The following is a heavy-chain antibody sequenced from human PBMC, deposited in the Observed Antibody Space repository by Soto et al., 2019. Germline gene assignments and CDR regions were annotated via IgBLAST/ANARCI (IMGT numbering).Heavy chain of an antibody. D-gene: IGHD6-6*01. J-gene: IGHJ5*02. CDR1: GYIFTTYG. CDR2: ISAYNGDT. CDR3: ARDLIAVRPGWLDP. Sequence: ASVKVSCKASGYIFTTYGISWVRQAPGQGLEWMGWISAYNGDTNYAQSVQGRVTMTIDTSTSTAYMELRSLRSDDTAVYYCARDLIAVRPGWLDPWGQGTMVTVSS. V-gene: IGHV1-18*01.